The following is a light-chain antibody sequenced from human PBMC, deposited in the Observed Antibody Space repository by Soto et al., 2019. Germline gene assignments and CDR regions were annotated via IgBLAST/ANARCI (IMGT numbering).Light chain of an antibody. CDR1: SSDVGGYNY. J-gene: IGLJ1*01. V-gene: IGLV2-14*01. CDR2: DVS. CDR3: SSYTSSSTPCV. Sequence: QSVLTQPASVSGSPGQSITISCTGTSSDVGGYNYVSWYQQHPGKAPKLMIYDVSNRPSGVSKRFSGSKSGNTASLTISGLQAEDEADYYCSSYTSSSTPCVFGTGTKLTVL.